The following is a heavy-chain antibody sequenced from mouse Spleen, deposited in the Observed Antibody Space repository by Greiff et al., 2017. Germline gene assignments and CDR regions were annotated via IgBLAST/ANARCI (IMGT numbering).Heavy chain of an antibody. D-gene: IGHD1-2*01. J-gene: IGHJ3*01. Sequence: QVQLQQPGAELVKPGASVKLSCKASGYTFTSYWMHWVKQRPGQGLEWIGMIHPNSGSTNYNEKFKSKATLTVDKSSSTAYMQLSSLTSEDSAVYYWARSFTAPAWFAYWGQGTLVTVSA. CDR1: GYTFTSYW. CDR2: IHPNSGST. CDR3: ARSFTAPAWFAY. V-gene: IGHV1-64*01.